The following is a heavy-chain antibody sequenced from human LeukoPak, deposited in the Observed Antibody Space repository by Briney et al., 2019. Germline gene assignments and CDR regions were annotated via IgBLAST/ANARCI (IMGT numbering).Heavy chain of an antibody. D-gene: IGHD3-22*01. CDR3: ARHGSDSPRLSPPWYFDL. J-gene: IGHJ2*01. V-gene: IGHV4-59*08. CDR1: GGSISSYY. Sequence: PSETLSLTCTVSGGSISSYYWYWIRQPPGKGLEWIGFIYYSGSTNYNPSLKSRVTISLDTSKNQFSLKLSSVTAADTAVYYCARHGSDSPRLSPPWYFDLWGRGTLVTVSS. CDR2: IYYSGST.